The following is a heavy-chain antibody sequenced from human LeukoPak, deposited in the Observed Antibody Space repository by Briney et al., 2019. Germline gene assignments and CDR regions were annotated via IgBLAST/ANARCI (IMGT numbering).Heavy chain of an antibody. CDR1: GFTFSNYG. Sequence: GGSLRLSGAASGFTFSNYGLHWVRQAPGKGLEWLAVISYDGRNKYYADSVKGRFTISRDNSKNTLYLQMNSLRAEDTAVYYCAKAEYCTGARCYSAAFAYWGQGTLVTVSS. CDR3: AKAEYCTGARCYSAAFAY. CDR2: ISYDGRNK. J-gene: IGHJ4*02. D-gene: IGHD2-8*02. V-gene: IGHV3-30*18.